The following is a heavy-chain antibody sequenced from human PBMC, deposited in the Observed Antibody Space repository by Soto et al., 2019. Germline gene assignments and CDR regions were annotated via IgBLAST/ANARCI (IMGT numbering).Heavy chain of an antibody. D-gene: IGHD6-19*01. CDR2: IFHDGNT. J-gene: IGHJ5*02. CDR1: CASIGSGGW. CDR3: ARHYSSDSRNWFDH. Sequence: SETLSLTCAVSCASIGSGGWWSWVRQPPGKGLEWIEEIFHDGNTNYNPSLRSRVTISVDTSKNQFSLKLSSVTAADTSVFYCARHYSSDSRNWFDHWGQGTLVTVSS. V-gene: IGHV4-4*02.